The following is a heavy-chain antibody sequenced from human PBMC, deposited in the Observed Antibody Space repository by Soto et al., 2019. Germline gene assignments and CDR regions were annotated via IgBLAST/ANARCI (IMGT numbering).Heavy chain of an antibody. D-gene: IGHD3-22*01. J-gene: IGHJ4*02. V-gene: IGHV4-59*01. CDR1: VGSISSNY. CDR3: ARAPDNFDSSGHPYFDY. Sequence: SETLYLTSCASVGSISSNYWRWLRPPPGQGVEWIGDFYYSGSTNYNPSLKSRVTISVEPSKNQFSLKLSSVTAANTAAYYYARAPDNFDSSGHPYFDYWGQGTRVTVS. CDR2: FYYSGST.